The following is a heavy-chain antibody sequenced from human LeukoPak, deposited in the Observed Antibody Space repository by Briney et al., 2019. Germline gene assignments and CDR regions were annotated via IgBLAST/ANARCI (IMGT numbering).Heavy chain of an antibody. J-gene: IGHJ4*02. V-gene: IGHV3-23*01. CDR1: RFTFSSYA. Sequence: GGSLRLSCAASRFTFSSYAMSWVRQAPGKGLEWVPTISGGGSSTYHTDSVKGRFTISRDNSKNTLYLQMNSLRAEDTAVYYCAKDLGSSGWYFDYWGQGTLVTVSS. CDR3: AKDLGSSGWYFDY. CDR2: ISGGGSST. D-gene: IGHD6-19*01.